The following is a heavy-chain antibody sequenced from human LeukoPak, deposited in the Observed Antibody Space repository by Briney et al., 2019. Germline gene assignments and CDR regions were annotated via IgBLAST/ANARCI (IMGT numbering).Heavy chain of an antibody. CDR3: ARVIASIAARRNAFDI. CDR2: INPNSGGT. D-gene: IGHD6-6*01. CDR1: GYTFTGYY. J-gene: IGHJ3*02. V-gene: IGHV1-2*02. Sequence: GASVKVSCKASGYTFTGYYMHWVRQAPGQGLEWMGWINPNSGGTNYAQKFQGRVTMTRDTSISTAYMELSRLRSDDSAVYYCARVIASIAARRNAFDIWGQGTMVTVSS.